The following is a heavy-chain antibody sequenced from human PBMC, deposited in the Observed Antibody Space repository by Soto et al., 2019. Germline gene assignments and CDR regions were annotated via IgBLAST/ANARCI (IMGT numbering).Heavy chain of an antibody. D-gene: IGHD6-19*01. CDR3: ARIESYCSGRDNY. CDR1: GYTFTRYA. Sequence: QVQLVQYGAEEKKPGASVKVSCKASGYTFTRYAMHWVRQAPGQRLEWMGWINAGNGNTEYSQKFKGRVTITRDTSASTAYMELSSLRSEDTAVYYCARIESYCSGRDNYWGQGTLVTVSS. V-gene: IGHV1-3*05. CDR2: INAGNGNT. J-gene: IGHJ4*02.